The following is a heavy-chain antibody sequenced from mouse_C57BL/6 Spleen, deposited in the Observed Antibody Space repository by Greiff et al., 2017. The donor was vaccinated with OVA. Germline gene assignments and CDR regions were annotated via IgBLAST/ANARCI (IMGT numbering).Heavy chain of an antibody. CDR3: ARVGNYVGDYFDY. CDR1: GYTFTSYW. J-gene: IGHJ2*01. CDR2: IDPSDSET. V-gene: IGHV1-52*01. D-gene: IGHD2-1*01. Sequence: VQLQQPGAELVRPGSSVKLSCKASGYTFTSYWMHWVKQRPIQGLEWIGNIDPSDSETHYNQKFKDKATLTVDKSSSTAYMQLSSLTSEDSAVYYCARVGNYVGDYFDYWGQGTTLTVSS.